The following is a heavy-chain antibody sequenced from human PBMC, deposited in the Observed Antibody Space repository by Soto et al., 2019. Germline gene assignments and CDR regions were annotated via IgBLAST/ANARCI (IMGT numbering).Heavy chain of an antibody. J-gene: IGHJ5*02. V-gene: IGHV1-2*02. CDR2: INPNSGGT. Sequence: QVQLVQSGAEVKKPGASVKVSCKASGYTFTGYYMHWVRQAPGQGLEWMGWINPNSGGTNYAQKFQGRVTMTRDTSISTAYMELSRLRSDDTAVYYCARELTTVTIAGWFDPWGQGTLVTVSS. D-gene: IGHD4-4*01. CDR3: ARELTTVTIAGWFDP. CDR1: GYTFTGYY.